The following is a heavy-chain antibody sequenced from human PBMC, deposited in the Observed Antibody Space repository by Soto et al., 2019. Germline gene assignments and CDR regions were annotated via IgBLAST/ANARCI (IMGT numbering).Heavy chain of an antibody. Sequence: GGSLILSCAASGFTFSSYWMSWVRQAPGKGLEWVANIKQDGSEKYYVDSVKGRFTISRDNAKNSLYLQMNSLRAEDTAVYYCASRVGHSPYYYYYYMDVWGKGTTVTVSS. V-gene: IGHV3-7*01. J-gene: IGHJ6*03. CDR1: GFTFSSYW. CDR3: ASRVGHSPYYYYYYMDV. CDR2: IKQDGSEK. D-gene: IGHD2-15*01.